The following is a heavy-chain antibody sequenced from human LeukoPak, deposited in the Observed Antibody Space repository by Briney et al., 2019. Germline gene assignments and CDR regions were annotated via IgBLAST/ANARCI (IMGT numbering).Heavy chain of an antibody. J-gene: IGHJ5*02. D-gene: IGHD6-13*01. CDR2: ISSSSSYI. CDR3: AGGLPYSSSPNWFDP. Sequence: GGSLRLSCAASGFTFSSYSMNWVRQAPGKGLEWVSSISSSSSYIYYADSVKGRFTISRDNAKNSLYLQMNSLRAEDTAVYYCAGGLPYSSSPNWFDPWGQGTLVTVSS. V-gene: IGHV3-21*01. CDR1: GFTFSSYS.